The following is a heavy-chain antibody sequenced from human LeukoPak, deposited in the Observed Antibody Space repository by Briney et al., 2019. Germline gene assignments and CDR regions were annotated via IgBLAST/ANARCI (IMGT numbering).Heavy chain of an antibody. Sequence: GGSLRLSCAASGLTVSSTYMNSVRQPPGKGLEWVSVIYSGGSTNYAASVKGRFTISRDNSKNTLYLQMNSLRAEDTAVYYCIYGYTLDFWGQGTLVTVSS. CDR3: IYGYTLDF. V-gene: IGHV3-53*01. J-gene: IGHJ4*02. D-gene: IGHD5-18*01. CDR1: GLTVSSTY. CDR2: IYSGGST.